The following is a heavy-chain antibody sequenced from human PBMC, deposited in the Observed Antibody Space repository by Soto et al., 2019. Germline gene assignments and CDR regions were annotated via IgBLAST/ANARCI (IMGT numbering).Heavy chain of an antibody. D-gene: IGHD3-16*01. CDR3: ARAGGWGNAFDI. J-gene: IGHJ3*02. V-gene: IGHV3-21*01. CDR2: ISSSSSYI. CDR1: GFTFSSYA. Sequence: EVQLLESGGGLVQPGGSLRLSCAASGFTFSSYAMSWVRQAPGKGLEWVSSISSSSSYIYYADSVKGRFTISRDNAKNSLYLQMNSLRAEDTAVYYCARAGGWGNAFDIWGQGTMVTVSS.